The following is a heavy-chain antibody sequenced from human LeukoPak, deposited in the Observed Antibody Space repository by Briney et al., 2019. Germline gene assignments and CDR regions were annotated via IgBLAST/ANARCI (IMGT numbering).Heavy chain of an antibody. CDR2: ISYDGSNK. V-gene: IGHV3-30*18. J-gene: IGHJ4*02. D-gene: IGHD6-19*01. CDR3: AKDPGIAVAGYFDY. Sequence: GRSLRLSCAASGFTFGSYGMHWVRQAPGKGLEWVAVISYDGSNKYYADSVKGRFTISRDNSKNTLYLQMNSLRAEDTAVYYCAKDPGIAVAGYFDYWGQGTLVTVSS. CDR1: GFTFGSYG.